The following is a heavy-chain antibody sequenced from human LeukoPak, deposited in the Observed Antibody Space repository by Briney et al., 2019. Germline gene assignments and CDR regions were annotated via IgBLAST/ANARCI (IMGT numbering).Heavy chain of an antibody. CDR3: ARQTGSGLFILP. V-gene: IGHV4-39*01. CDR1: GGSISSNSYY. J-gene: IGHJ4*02. D-gene: IGHD3/OR15-3a*01. CDR2: IYYSGST. Sequence: SETLSLTCTVSGGSISSNSYYWGWIRQPPGKGLKWIGSIYYSGSTYYNPSLKSRVTISVDTSKNQFSLKLNSVTAADTAVYYCARQTGSGLFILPGGQGTLVTVSS.